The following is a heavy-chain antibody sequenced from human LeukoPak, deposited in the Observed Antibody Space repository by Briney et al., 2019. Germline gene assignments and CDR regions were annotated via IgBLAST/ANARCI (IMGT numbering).Heavy chain of an antibody. CDR3: ARGGRDGYTLYPLDY. CDR2: IYYSGST. Sequence: PSETLSLTCTVSGGSISSYYWSWIRQPPGKGLEWIGYIYYSGSTNYNPSLKSRVTISVDTSKNQLSLKLRSVTAADTAVYYCARGGRDGYTLYPLDYWGQGTRVTVSS. V-gene: IGHV4-59*08. D-gene: IGHD5-24*01. CDR1: GGSISSYY. J-gene: IGHJ4*02.